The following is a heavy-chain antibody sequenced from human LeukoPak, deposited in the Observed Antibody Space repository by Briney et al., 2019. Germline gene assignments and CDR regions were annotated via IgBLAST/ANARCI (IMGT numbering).Heavy chain of an antibody. CDR3: ARVRYDFWSGYYRRHYFDY. J-gene: IGHJ4*02. CDR2: IIPIFGTA. V-gene: IGHV1-69*05. Sequence: ASVKVSCKASGGTFSSYAISWVRQAPGQGLEWMGGIIPIFGTANYAQKFQGRVTMTRNTSISTAYMELSSLRSEDTAVYYCARVRYDFWSGYYRRHYFDYWGQGTLVTVSS. D-gene: IGHD3-3*01. CDR1: GGTFSSYA.